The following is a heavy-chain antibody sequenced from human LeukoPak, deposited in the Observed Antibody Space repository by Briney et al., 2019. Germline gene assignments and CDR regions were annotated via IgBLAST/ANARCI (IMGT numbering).Heavy chain of an antibody. CDR2: ISGSSGYL. Sequence: PGGSLRLSCAASGFTFTSYTMNWVRQAPGKGLEWVSPISGSSGYLYHADSVKGRFTISRDNAENSLYLQMSSLRAEDTAVYYCAREAVAATNTFDYWGQGTLVTVSS. V-gene: IGHV3-21*01. CDR3: AREAVAATNTFDY. CDR1: GFTFTSYT. J-gene: IGHJ4*02. D-gene: IGHD6-13*01.